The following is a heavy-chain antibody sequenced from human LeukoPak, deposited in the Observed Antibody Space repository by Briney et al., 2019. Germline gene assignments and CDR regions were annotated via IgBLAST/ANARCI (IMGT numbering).Heavy chain of an antibody. CDR1: GGSFSGYY. V-gene: IGHV4-34*01. CDR2: INHSGST. D-gene: IGHD2-2*02. CDR3: ARGGPYTSPFDY. Sequence: SETLSLTCAVYGGSFSGYYWSWIRQPPGKGLEWIGEINHSGSTNYNPSLKSRVTISVDTSKNQFSLKLSSVTAADTAVYYCARGGPYTSPFDYWGQGTLVTVSS. J-gene: IGHJ4*02.